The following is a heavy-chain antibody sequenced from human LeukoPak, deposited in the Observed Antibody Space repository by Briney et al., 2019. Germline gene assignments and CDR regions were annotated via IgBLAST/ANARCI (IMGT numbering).Heavy chain of an antibody. V-gene: IGHV3-23*01. D-gene: IGHD6-13*01. CDR2: ISGSGGGT. CDR3: ARRGAAGTYYFDH. CDR1: GFTFSSYV. J-gene: IGHJ4*02. Sequence: GGSLRLSCAASGFTFSSYVMSWVRQAPGKGLEWVSAISGSGGGTYYADSVKGRFTISRDNSKNTLYLQTNSLRAEDTAVYYCARRGAAGTYYFDHWGQGTLVTVSS.